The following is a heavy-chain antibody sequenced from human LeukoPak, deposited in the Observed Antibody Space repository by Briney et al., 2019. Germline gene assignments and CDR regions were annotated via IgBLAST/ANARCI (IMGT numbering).Heavy chain of an antibody. Sequence: ASVKVSCKASGYTFTNFYMHWVRQAPGQGLEWMGLINPSGGSTSYAQKFQGRVAITRDTSTSTVYMELSSLRSEDTAVYYCARAHSGSYPGYWGQGTLLTVSS. CDR1: GYTFTNFY. CDR2: INPSGGST. D-gene: IGHD1-26*01. V-gene: IGHV1-46*01. CDR3: ARAHSGSYPGY. J-gene: IGHJ4*02.